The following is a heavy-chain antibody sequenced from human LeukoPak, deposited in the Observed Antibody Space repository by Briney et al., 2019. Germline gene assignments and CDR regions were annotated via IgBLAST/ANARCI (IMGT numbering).Heavy chain of an antibody. CDR1: GGSISSSSYY. J-gene: IGHJ4*02. V-gene: IGHV4-39*07. CDR3: GRVNWVIDY. CDR2: IYHSGST. Sequence: PSETLSLTCTVSGGSISSSSYYWGWIRQPPGKGLEWIGSIYHSGSTSYNSSLKSRLTLSIDTSKNQISLKLNSVTAADTAVYYCGRVNWVIDYWGQGTLVTVSS. D-gene: IGHD7-27*01.